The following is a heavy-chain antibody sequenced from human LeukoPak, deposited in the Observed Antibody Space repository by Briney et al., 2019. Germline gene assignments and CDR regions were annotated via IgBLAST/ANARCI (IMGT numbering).Heavy chain of an antibody. CDR3: ARVSAQQLSGDFDY. D-gene: IGHD6-13*01. V-gene: IGHV4-34*01. Sequence: PSETLSLTCAVYGGSFSGYYWSWIRQPPGKGLEWIGEINHSGSTNYNPSLKSRVTISVDTSKSQFSLKLSSVTAADTAVYYCARVSAQQLSGDFDYWGQGTLVTVSS. J-gene: IGHJ4*02. CDR2: INHSGST. CDR1: GGSFSGYY.